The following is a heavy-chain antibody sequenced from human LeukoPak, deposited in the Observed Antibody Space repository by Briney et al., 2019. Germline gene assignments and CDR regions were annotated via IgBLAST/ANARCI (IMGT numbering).Heavy chain of an antibody. D-gene: IGHD3-10*01. CDR2: ISYDGSNK. Sequence: GRSLRLSCAASGFTFSSYATHWVRQAPGKGLEWVAVISYDGSNKYYADSVKGRFTISRDNSKNTLYLQMNSLRAEDTAVYYCARDFGAYGSGSYYNVGFDYWGQGTLVTVSS. CDR1: GFTFSSYA. V-gene: IGHV3-30-3*01. J-gene: IGHJ4*02. CDR3: ARDFGAYGSGSYYNVGFDY.